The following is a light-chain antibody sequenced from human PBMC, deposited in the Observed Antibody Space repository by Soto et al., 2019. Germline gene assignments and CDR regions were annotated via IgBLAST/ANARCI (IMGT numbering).Light chain of an antibody. Sequence: QSALTQPPSASGSPGQSVTISCTGTSSDVGGYNYVSRYQQHPGKAPKLMIYEVSKRPSGVPDRFSGSESGNTASLTVSGLQAEDEADYYCSSYAGSNNYVVFGGGTKLTVL. CDR3: SSYAGSNNYVV. V-gene: IGLV2-8*01. CDR2: EVS. J-gene: IGLJ2*01. CDR1: SSDVGGYNY.